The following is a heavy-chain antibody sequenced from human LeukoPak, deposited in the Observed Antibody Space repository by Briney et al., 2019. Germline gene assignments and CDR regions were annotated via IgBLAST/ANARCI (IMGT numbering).Heavy chain of an antibody. J-gene: IGHJ4*02. V-gene: IGHV1-8*01. CDR1: GYTFTSFD. CDR3: ARGPPNWGMVGY. D-gene: IGHD7-27*01. CDR2: MKSNNGHT. Sequence: ASVKVSCKASGYTFTSFDFNWVRQATGQGLEWMGWMKSNNGHTGYAQKFQGRVTMTRDTSISTAYMELSSLTFEDTAVYYCARGPPNWGMVGYWGQGTLVTISS.